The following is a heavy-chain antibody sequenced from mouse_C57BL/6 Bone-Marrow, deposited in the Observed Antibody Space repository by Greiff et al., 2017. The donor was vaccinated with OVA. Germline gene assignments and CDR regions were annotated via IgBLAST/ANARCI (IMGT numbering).Heavy chain of an antibody. CDR2: IDPSDSET. D-gene: IGHD1-1*02. V-gene: IGHV1-52*01. Sequence: VKLQQPGAELVRPGSSVKLSCKASGYTFTSYWMHWVKQRPIQGLEWIGNIDPSDSETHYNQKFKDKATLTVDKSSSTAYMQLSSLTSEDSAVYYCASSYYGPFDYWGQGTTLTVSS. CDR3: ASSYYGPFDY. J-gene: IGHJ2*01. CDR1: GYTFTSYW.